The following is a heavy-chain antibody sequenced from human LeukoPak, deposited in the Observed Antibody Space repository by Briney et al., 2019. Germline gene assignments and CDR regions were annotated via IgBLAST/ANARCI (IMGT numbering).Heavy chain of an antibody. Sequence: GGSLRLSCAASGFTLSSYAMSWVRQAPGKGLEWVSAISGSGGSTYYADSVKGRFTISRDNSKNTLYLQMNSLRAEDTAVYYCAGYCGGGSCYHDGFDYWGQGTLVTVSS. CDR1: GFTLSSYA. CDR3: AGYCGGGSCYHDGFDY. D-gene: IGHD2-15*01. V-gene: IGHV3-23*01. CDR2: ISGSGGST. J-gene: IGHJ4*02.